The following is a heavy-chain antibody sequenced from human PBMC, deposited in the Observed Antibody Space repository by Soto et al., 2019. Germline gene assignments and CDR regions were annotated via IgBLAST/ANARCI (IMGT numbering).Heavy chain of an antibody. D-gene: IGHD3-10*01. CDR2: IYYSGST. J-gene: IGHJ4*02. V-gene: IGHV4-30-4*01. CDR1: GGSISSGDYY. CDR3: AREGRVYGSGSYYNRPFDY. Sequence: PSETLSLTCTVSGGSISSGDYYWSWIRQPPGKGLEWIGYIYYSGSTYYNPSLKSRVTISVDTSKNQFPLKLSSVTAADTAVYYCAREGRVYGSGSYYNRPFDYWGQGTLVTVSS.